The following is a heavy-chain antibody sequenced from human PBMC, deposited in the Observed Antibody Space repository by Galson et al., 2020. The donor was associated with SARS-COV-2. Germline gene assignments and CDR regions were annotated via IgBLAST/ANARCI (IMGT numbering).Heavy chain of an antibody. D-gene: IGHD2-8*01. CDR1: GFTFSSYS. CDR3: ARDRYSRYCTNGVCFPYYYYYGMDV. V-gene: IGHV3-48*04. CDR2: ISSSSSTI. J-gene: IGHJ6*02. Sequence: GESLKISCAASGFTFSSYSMNWVRQAPGKGLEWVSYISSSSSTIYYADSVKGRFTISRDNAKNSLYLQMNSLRAEDTAVYYCARDRYSRYCTNGVCFPYYYYYGMDVWGQGTTVTVSS.